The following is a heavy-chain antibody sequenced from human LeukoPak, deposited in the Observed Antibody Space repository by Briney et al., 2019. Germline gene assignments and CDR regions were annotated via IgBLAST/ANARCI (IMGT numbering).Heavy chain of an antibody. CDR1: GDSVSSNSAA. CDR3: ARIVGVAIDF. V-gene: IGHV6-1*01. J-gene: IGHJ4*02. Sequence: SQTLSLTCAISGDSVSSNSAAWNWIRQSPSRGLEWLGRTFYRSKWYNDYAVSVKSRITIDPDTSKNQFSLQLKSVTPEDTAIYYCARIVGVAIDFWGQGTLVTVSS. CDR2: TFYRSKWYN. D-gene: IGHD1-26*01.